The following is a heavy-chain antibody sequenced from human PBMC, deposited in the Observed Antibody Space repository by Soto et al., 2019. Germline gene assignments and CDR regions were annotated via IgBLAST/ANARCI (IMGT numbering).Heavy chain of an antibody. V-gene: IGHV1-2*02. Sequence: ASVKVSCKASGYTFTGYYMHWVRQATGKGLEWMGWINPNSGGANYAQKFQGRVTMTRDTSISTAYMELSRLRSDDTAVYYCAREGRAILGVELYAYYGMDVWGQGTTVTVSS. J-gene: IGHJ6*02. CDR1: GYTFTGYY. D-gene: IGHD3-3*01. CDR3: AREGRAILGVELYAYYGMDV. CDR2: INPNSGGA.